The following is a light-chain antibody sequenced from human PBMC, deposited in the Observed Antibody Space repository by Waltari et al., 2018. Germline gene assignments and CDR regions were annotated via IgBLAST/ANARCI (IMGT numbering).Light chain of an antibody. CDR3: ATWDDSLNAWV. CDR1: SSNIGRNA. CDR2: TDN. V-gene: IGLV1-44*01. J-gene: IGLJ3*02. Sequence: QSVLTQPPSASGTHGQRVTIACSGSSSNIGRNAVTWYQQLPKQAPKLLIYTDNQRPSGVPDRFSGSKSGTSASLAISGLQSEDEADYHCATWDDSLNAWVFGGGTKVTV.